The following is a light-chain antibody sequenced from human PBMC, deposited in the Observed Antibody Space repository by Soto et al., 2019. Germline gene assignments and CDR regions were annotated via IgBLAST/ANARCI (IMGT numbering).Light chain of an antibody. CDR2: DVS. CDR3: TSFTSRHTYV. CDR1: SSDVGGYNY. J-gene: IGLJ1*01. Sequence: VLTQPASVSGSPGQSITISSTGTSSDVGGYNYVSWYQQHPDKASRLMIYDVSNRPSGVSDRFSGSKSGDTAFLTISGLQAEDEADYYCTSFTSRHTYVFGTGTKVTVL. V-gene: IGLV2-14*03.